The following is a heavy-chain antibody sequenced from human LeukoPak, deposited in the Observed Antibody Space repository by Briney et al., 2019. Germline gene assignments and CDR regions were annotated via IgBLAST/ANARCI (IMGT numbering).Heavy chain of an antibody. J-gene: IGHJ5*02. D-gene: IGHD4-17*01. V-gene: IGHV4-39*01. CDR1: GGSISTSGYY. CDR3: AGRRYGNQFDP. CDR2: IFYSGST. Sequence: SETLSLTCTVSGGSISTSGYYWGWVRQPPGKGLEWIGSIFYSGSTFYNPSLKSRVTISVDTSKNQFSLELSSVTAADTAVYYCAGRRYGNQFDPWGQGTLVTVSS.